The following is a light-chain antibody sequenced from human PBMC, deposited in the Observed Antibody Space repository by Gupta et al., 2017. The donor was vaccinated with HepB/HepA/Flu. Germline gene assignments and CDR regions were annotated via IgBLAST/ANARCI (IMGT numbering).Light chain of an antibody. J-gene: IGKJ1*01. CDR3: QQYGGSPRT. V-gene: IGKV3-20*01. CDR1: QNISSDF. Sequence: EIVLTKSPGILSLSPGERATPTCRASQNISSDFLAWYQQKPGQPPRLLIYVASSRATGISDRFSGSGSGTDFTLTISRLDPEDFAVYFCQQYGGSPRTFGQGTKIEVK. CDR2: VAS.